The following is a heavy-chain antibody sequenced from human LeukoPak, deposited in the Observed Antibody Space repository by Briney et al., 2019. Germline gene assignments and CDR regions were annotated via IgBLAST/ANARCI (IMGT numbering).Heavy chain of an antibody. J-gene: IGHJ4*02. CDR1: GFILSSYA. CDR3: AKAPVTSCSGAYCYPFDY. CDR2: ISVSGNT. V-gene: IGHV3-23*01. Sequence: SGGSLRLSCAASGFILSSYAMSWVRQGPGKGLECVSAISVSGNTYHADSVKGRFTISRDSSKNTLYLQMNSLRAGDAAVYYCAKAPVTSCSGAYCYPFDYWSQGTLVTVSS. D-gene: IGHD2-15*01.